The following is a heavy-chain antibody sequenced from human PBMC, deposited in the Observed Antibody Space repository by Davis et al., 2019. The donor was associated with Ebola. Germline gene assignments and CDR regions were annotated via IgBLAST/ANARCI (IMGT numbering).Heavy chain of an antibody. V-gene: IGHV3-11*06. D-gene: IGHD3-22*01. J-gene: IGHJ3*02. CDR1: GFTFSDYY. CDR2: IDSRSTYT. Sequence: PGGSLRLSCAASGFTFSDYYMSWIRQAPGKGLEWVSYIDSRSTYTNYADSVKGRFTISRDNSKNTLYLQMNSLRAEDTAVYYCARVSYYYDSSGYVGAFDIWGQGTMVTVSS. CDR3: ARVSYYYDSSGYVGAFDI.